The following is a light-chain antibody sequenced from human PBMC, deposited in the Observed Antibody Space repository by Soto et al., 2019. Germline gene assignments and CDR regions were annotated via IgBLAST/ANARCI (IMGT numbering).Light chain of an antibody. CDR1: ESVRGSH. J-gene: IGKJ1*01. CDR3: HLYSFLRGT. CDR2: GAS. V-gene: IGKV3-20*01. Sequence: EIVLTQSPDTLSLSPGERVTLSCRASESVRGSHLAWYQHKPGQAPRLLMFGASSRATGIPDRFSGSGSGTDFTLTINRLEPEDFAVYYCHLYSFLRGTFCQVTKVDI.